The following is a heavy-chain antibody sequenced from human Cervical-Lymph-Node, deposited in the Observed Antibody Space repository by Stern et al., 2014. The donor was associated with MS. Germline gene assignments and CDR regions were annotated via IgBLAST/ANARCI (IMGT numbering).Heavy chain of an antibody. Sequence: VQLVESGPGLVKPSQTLSLTCTVSGGSISSGGYYWSWIRQHPGKGLEWNGYINYSGSTYYNPSLKSRGTISVDTSKNQFSLKLSSVTAADTAVYYCARGGRVWLNSGMDVWGQGTTVTVSS. CDR1: GGSISSGGYY. V-gene: IGHV4-31*03. D-gene: IGHD5-12*01. CDR2: INYSGST. J-gene: IGHJ6*02. CDR3: ARGGRVWLNSGMDV.